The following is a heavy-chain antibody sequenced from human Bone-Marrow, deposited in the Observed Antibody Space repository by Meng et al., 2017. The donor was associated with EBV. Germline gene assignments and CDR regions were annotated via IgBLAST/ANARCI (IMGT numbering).Heavy chain of an antibody. CDR3: ARGGIFGVAIFDY. CDR2: INHSGST. J-gene: IGHJ4*02. Sequence: VQVQAGGGGLLKPSETLSPTCAVYGGSISGYYWSWIRQPPGKGLEWIGEINHSGSTNYNPSLKSRVTISVDTSKNQFSLKLSPVTAADTAVYYCARGGIFGVAIFDYWGQGTLVTVSS. CDR1: GGSISGYY. D-gene: IGHD3-3*01. V-gene: IGHV4-34*01.